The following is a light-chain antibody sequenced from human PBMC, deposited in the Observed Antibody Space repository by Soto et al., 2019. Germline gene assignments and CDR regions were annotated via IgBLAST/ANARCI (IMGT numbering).Light chain of an antibody. J-gene: IGKJ1*01. V-gene: IGKV1-6*01. CDR2: ATS. Sequence: AIQMTQSPSSLSASVGDRVTITCRASHDIRNDLGWYQQQPGKAPQLLIYATSNLQSGVPSRFSGSGSGTDFTLTISSLQPEDFATYYCLHDYNYPRTFGQGTKVEIK. CDR1: HDIRND. CDR3: LHDYNYPRT.